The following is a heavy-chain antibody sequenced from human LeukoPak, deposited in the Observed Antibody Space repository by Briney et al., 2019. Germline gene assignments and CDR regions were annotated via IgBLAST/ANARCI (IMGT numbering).Heavy chain of an antibody. D-gene: IGHD3-10*01. CDR1: GGSISSGGYY. Sequence: PSETLSLTCTVSGGSISSGGYYWSWIRQHPGKGLEWIVYIYYSGSTYYNPSLKSRVTISVDTSKNQFSLKLSSVTAADTAVYYCARFYGSGSYSTPGAFDIWGQGTMVTVSS. CDR3: ARFYGSGSYSTPGAFDI. V-gene: IGHV4-31*03. J-gene: IGHJ3*02. CDR2: IYYSGST.